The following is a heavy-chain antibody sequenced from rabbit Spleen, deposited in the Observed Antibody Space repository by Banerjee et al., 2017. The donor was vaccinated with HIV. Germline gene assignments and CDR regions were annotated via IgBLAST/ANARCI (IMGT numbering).Heavy chain of an antibody. D-gene: IGHD7-1*01. Sequence: QEQLVESGGGLVQPGGSLKLACKASGFDFSSYGVNWVRQAPGKGLEWIGYIDPVFGVTVYANWVNGRFTISRDNAQNTLYLQLNSLTAADTATYFCARFYAGYGDFGYAAMWGQGTLVTVS. CDR1: GFDFSSYG. V-gene: IGHV1S47*01. CDR3: ARFYAGYGDFGYAAM. CDR2: IDPVFGVT. J-gene: IGHJ4*01.